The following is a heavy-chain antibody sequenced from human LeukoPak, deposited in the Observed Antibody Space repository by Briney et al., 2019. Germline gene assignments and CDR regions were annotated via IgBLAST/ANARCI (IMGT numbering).Heavy chain of an antibody. Sequence: GGSLRLSCAASGFIISSHWMHWVRHAPGKGLVWVSRINSDGSSTNYADSVKGRFTISRDNAKNTLNLQMNSLRAEDTALYYCVRSGGAGPDYWGQGTLVTVSS. CDR3: VRSGGAGPDY. J-gene: IGHJ4*02. D-gene: IGHD3-16*01. CDR1: GFIISSHW. V-gene: IGHV3-74*01. CDR2: INSDGSST.